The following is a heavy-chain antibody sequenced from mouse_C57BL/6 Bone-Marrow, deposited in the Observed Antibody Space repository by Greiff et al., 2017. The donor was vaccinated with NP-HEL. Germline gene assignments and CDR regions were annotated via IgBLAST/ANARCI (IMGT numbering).Heavy chain of an antibody. J-gene: IGHJ2*01. CDR1: GFTFSSYA. CDR2: ISDGGSYT. Sequence: EVKLVESGGGLVKPGGSLKLSCAASGFTFSSYAMSWVRQTPEKRLEWVATISDGGSYTYYPDNVKGRFTISRDNAKNNLYLQMSHLKSEDTAMYYCAREGYGSSSDYWGQGTTLTVSS. CDR3: AREGYGSSSDY. D-gene: IGHD1-1*01. V-gene: IGHV5-4*01.